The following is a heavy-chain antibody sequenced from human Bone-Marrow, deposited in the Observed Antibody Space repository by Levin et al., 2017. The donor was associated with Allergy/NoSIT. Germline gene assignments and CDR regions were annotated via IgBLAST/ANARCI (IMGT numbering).Heavy chain of an antibody. CDR1: NGSFNGYF. CDR3: ARAGVSSVRGVYYGMDV. Sequence: SETLSLTCNVSNGSFNGYFWTWIRQPPGKGLEWIGNVYFSGSTRYNPSLKSRVTISVHTSKSQFSLRLSSVTAADTAMYYCARAGVSSVRGVYYGMDVWGPGTTVTVSS. V-gene: IGHV4-59*01. CDR2: VYFSGST. D-gene: IGHD6-25*01. J-gene: IGHJ6*02.